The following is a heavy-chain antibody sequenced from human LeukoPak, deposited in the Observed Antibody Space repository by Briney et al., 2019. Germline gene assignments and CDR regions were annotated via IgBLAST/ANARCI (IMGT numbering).Heavy chain of an antibody. CDR3: ARNQRGGEEDY. V-gene: IGHV1-8*03. Sequence: ASVKVSCKASGYTFTSYDINWVRQATGQGLEWMGWMNPNSGNTGYAQRFQGRVTITTDTSTSTAYMELRSLRSDDTAVYYCARNQRGGEEDYWGQGTLVTVSS. CDR1: GYTFTSYD. J-gene: IGHJ4*02. D-gene: IGHD3-16*01. CDR2: MNPNSGNT.